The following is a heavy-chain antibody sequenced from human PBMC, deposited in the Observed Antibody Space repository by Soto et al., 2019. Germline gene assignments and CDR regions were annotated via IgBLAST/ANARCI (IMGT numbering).Heavy chain of an antibody. CDR1: GFTLSSYS. J-gene: IGHJ6*02. CDR3: ARDFGSGGYLLYYYYGMDV. CDR2: ISSSISTI. Sequence: EVQLVESGGGLVQPGGSLRLSCAASGFTLSSYSMNWVRQAPGKGLELVSYISSSISTIYYADSVKGRFTISRDNAKNSLYLQMNSLRDEDTAVYYCARDFGSGGYLLYYYYGMDVWGQGRTVTVSS. D-gene: IGHD6-19*01. V-gene: IGHV3-48*02.